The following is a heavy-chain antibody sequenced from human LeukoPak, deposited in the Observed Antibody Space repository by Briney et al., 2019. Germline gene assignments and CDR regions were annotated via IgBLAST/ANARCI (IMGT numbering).Heavy chain of an antibody. CDR1: GSIFTNYW. CDR2: IDPSDSYT. D-gene: IGHD4-17*01. CDR3: ATGASKVTTDFANY. Sequence: GESLTISCQGSGSIFTNYWISWVRQLPGKGLEWMGRIDPSDSYTKYSPSFEGHVTISVDKSISTAFLQWNSLKASDSAMYYCATGASKVTTDFANYWGQGTQVAVSS. V-gene: IGHV5-10-1*01. J-gene: IGHJ4*02.